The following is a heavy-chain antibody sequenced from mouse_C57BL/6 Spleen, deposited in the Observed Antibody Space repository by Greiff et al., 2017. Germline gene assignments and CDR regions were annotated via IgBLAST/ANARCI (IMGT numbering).Heavy chain of an antibody. CDR2: INYDGSST. Sequence: EVKLVESEGGLVQPGSSMKLSCTASGFTFSDYYMAWVRQVPEKGLEWVANINYDGSSTYYLDSLKSRFIISRDNAKNILYLQMSSLKSEDTATYYCAREGRKKGNYGFAWFAYWGQGTLVTVSA. CDR3: AREGRKKGNYGFAWFAY. V-gene: IGHV5-16*01. D-gene: IGHD2-1*01. CDR1: GFTFSDYY. J-gene: IGHJ3*01.